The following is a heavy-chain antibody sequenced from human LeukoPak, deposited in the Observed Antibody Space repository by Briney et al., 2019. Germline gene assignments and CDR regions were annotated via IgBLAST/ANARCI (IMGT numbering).Heavy chain of an antibody. CDR3: AINGFSSGWYEPYYFDN. D-gene: IGHD6-19*01. Sequence: GGSLRLSCTASGFTFSRYSMNWVRQAPGKGLEWLSYIRSDSTIIDYADSVKGRFTISRDNAKNSLYLQMNSLRAEDTAVYYCAINGFSSGWYEPYYFDNWGQGTLVTVSS. CDR1: GFTFSRYS. V-gene: IGHV3-48*04. J-gene: IGHJ4*02. CDR2: IRSDSTII.